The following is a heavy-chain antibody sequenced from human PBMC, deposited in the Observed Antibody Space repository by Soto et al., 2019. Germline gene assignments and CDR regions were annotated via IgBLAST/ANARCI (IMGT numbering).Heavy chain of an antibody. V-gene: IGHV3-21*06. CDR2: ISSTTNYI. CDR3: ARESEDLTSNFDY. J-gene: IGHJ4*02. CDR1: GFTFTRYN. Sequence: GGTLRLSCAASGFTFTRYNMNWVRQPPGKGLEWVSSISSTTNYIYYGDSMKGRFTISRDNAKNSLYLEMNSLRAEDTAVYYCARESEDLTSNFDYWGQGTLVTVSS.